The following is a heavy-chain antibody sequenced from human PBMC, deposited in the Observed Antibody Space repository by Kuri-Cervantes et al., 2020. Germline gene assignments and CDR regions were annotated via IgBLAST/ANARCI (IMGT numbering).Heavy chain of an antibody. J-gene: IGHJ5*02. D-gene: IGHD3-22*01. CDR2: INGGGSDT. V-gene: IGHV3-23*01. CDR3: AKGESFTVVIPFDP. Sequence: GESLKISCVFSGFTSTFALSWVRQARGKGPEWVSAINGGGSDTFYADSAKGRFTISRDNSKNTLYLHMNSLRVDDTALYYCAKGESFTVVIPFDPWGQGTRVTVSS. CDR1: GFTSTFA.